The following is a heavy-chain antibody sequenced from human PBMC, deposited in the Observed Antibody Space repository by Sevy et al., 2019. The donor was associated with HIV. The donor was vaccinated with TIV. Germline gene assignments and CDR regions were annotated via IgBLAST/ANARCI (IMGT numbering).Heavy chain of an antibody. J-gene: IGHJ3*02. D-gene: IGHD3-3*01. Sequence: GESLKISCAASGFTFSNAWVSWVRQAPGKGLEWVGRIKSKTDGGTTDYAAPVKGRFTISTDESKNTLYLQMNSLKTEDTAVYYCTTATDISDYDFWSGRDDTFDNWGQGTMVTVSS. CDR3: TTATDISDYDFWSGRDDTFDN. CDR1: GFTFSNAW. CDR2: IKSKTDGGTT. V-gene: IGHV3-15*01.